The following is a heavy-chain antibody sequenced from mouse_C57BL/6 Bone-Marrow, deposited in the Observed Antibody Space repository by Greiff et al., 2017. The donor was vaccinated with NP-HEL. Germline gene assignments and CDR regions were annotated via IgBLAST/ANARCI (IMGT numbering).Heavy chain of an antibody. CDR3: ARDYGSPAWFAC. D-gene: IGHD1-1*01. CDR1: GYTFTSYW. V-gene: IGHV1-69*01. Sequence: VQLQQSGAELVMPGASVKLSCKASGYTFTSYWMHWVKQRPGQGLEWIGEIDPSASYTNSNQKFKGKSTLPVDKSSSTAYMPLRSLSSEDPAVYYCARDYGSPAWFACWGRGTLVTVSA. J-gene: IGHJ3*01. CDR2: IDPSASYT.